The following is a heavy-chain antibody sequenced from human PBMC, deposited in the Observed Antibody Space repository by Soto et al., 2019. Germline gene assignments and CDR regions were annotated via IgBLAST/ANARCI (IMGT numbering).Heavy chain of an antibody. CDR1: GFTFSSYA. CDR2: ISGSGGST. D-gene: IGHD4-17*01. Sequence: EVQLLESGGGLVQPGGSLRLSCAASGFTFSSYAMSWVRQAPGKGLEWVSAISGSGGSTYYADSVKGRFTISRDNSKNTLYLQVNSLRAEDTAVYYCAKDRXYDYGDFGDAFDIWGQGTMVTVSS. V-gene: IGHV3-23*01. J-gene: IGHJ3*02. CDR3: AKDRXYDYGDFGDAFDI.